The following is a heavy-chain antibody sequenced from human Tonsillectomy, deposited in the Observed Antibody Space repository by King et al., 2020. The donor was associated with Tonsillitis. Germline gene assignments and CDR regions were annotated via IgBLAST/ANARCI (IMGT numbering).Heavy chain of an antibody. V-gene: IGHV3-30*04. D-gene: IGHD1-26*01. Sequence: VQLVESGGGVVQPGRSPRLSCAASGFTFSSYAMHWVRQAPGKGLEWVAVISYDGSNKYYADSVKGRFTISRDNSKNTLYLQMNSLRAEDTAVYYCAREKWELLLLPDAFDIWGQGTMVTVSS. CDR1: GFTFSSYA. CDR3: AREKWELLLLPDAFDI. J-gene: IGHJ3*02. CDR2: ISYDGSNK.